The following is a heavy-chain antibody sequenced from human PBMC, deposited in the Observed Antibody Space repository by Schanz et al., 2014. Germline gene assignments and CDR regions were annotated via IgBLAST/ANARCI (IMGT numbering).Heavy chain of an antibody. J-gene: IGHJ5*02. D-gene: IGHD3-3*01. CDR1: GGSISSFY. Sequence: QVQLQESGPGLVKPSETLSLTCTVSGGSISSFYWSWIRQPAGKGLEWIGRIYTNGSTKYNPSLKGRFTMSVDTSKNQFSLKLSSVTAADTAVYYCARDRGYDFSFDPWGQGTLVTVSS. V-gene: IGHV4-4*07. CDR2: IYTNGST. CDR3: ARDRGYDFSFDP.